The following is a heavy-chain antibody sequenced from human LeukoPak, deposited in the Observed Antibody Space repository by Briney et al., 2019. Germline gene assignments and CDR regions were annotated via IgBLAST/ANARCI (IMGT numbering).Heavy chain of an antibody. V-gene: IGHV1-18*01. Sequence: ASVKVSCKASGYTFTSYGISWVRQAPGQGLKWMGWISAYNGNTNYAQKLQGRVTMTTDTSTSTAYMELRSLRPDDTAVYYCARDDVDGWCLDYWGQGTLVTVSS. CDR3: ARDDVDGWCLDY. J-gene: IGHJ4*02. CDR1: GYTFTSYG. CDR2: ISAYNGNT. D-gene: IGHD6-19*01.